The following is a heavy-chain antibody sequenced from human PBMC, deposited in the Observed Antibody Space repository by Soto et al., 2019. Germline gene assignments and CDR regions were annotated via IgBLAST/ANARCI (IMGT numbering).Heavy chain of an antibody. D-gene: IGHD3-10*01. CDR3: ARDSTITMVRGVMNYYYGMDV. CDR1: GFTFSSYE. Sequence: TGGSLRLSCAASGFTFSSYEMNWVRQAPGKGLEWVSYISSSGSTIYYADSVKGRFTISRDNAKNSLYLQMNSLRAEDTAVYYCARDSTITMVRGVMNYYYGMDVWGQGTTVTVSS. J-gene: IGHJ6*02. CDR2: ISSSGSTI. V-gene: IGHV3-48*03.